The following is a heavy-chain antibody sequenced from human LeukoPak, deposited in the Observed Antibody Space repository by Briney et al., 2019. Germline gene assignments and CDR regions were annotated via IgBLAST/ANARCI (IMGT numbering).Heavy chain of an antibody. CDR3: ASSLSYSVNNWFDP. CDR1: GGSISSGGYY. CDR2: IYYRGST. Sequence: TSETPSLTCTVSGGSISSGGYYWSWIRQHPGKGLEWIGYIYYRGSTYYNPSLKSRVTISVDTSKNQFSLKLSSVTAADTAVYYCASSLSYSVNNWFDPWGQGTLVTVSS. D-gene: IGHD2-2*01. V-gene: IGHV4-31*03. J-gene: IGHJ5*02.